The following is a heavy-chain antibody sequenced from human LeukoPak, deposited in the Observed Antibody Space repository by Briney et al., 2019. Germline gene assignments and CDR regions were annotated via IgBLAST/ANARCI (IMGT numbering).Heavy chain of an antibody. J-gene: IGHJ4*02. CDR3: ARGGYGAHMG. CDR2: INSDGTTT. V-gene: IGHV3-74*01. D-gene: IGHD4-17*01. Sequence: GGSLRLSCAASGFSFSSFWKHWVRQVPGKGLVWVSGINSDGTTTGYADSVKGRFTISRDNAKNTVSLQMSSLRAEDTALYYCARGGYGAHMGWGQGTLVTVSS. CDR1: GFSFSSFW.